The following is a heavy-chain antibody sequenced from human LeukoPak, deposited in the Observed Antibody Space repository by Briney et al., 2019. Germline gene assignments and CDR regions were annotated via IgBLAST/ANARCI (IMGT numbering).Heavy chain of an antibody. CDR2: MNPNSGNT. J-gene: IGHJ6*03. CDR3: ARGPKGPYCSSTSCYDYYYYYYYMDV. CDR1: GYTFTSYG. V-gene: IGHV1-8*02. Sequence: ASVKVSCKASGYTFTSYGISWVRQAPGQGLEWMGWMNPNSGNTGYAQKFQGRVTMTRNTSISTAYMELSSLRSEDTAVYYCARGPKGPYCSSTSCYDYYYYYYYMDVWGKGTTVTVSS. D-gene: IGHD2-2*01.